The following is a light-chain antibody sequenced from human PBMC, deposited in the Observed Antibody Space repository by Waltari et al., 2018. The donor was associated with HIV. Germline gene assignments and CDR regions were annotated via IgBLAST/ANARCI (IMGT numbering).Light chain of an antibody. V-gene: IGLV3-9*01. J-gene: IGLJ1*01. CDR1: NIGSKN. Sequence: SYELTPPLSVSVALGQTARITCGGDNIGSKNVHWYQQKPGQAPVLVIYQNTNRPSVLPERCSGTNAGNTATLTSTRAQVGDEADYYCHVWDRATGVFGTGTTVTVL. CDR2: QNT. CDR3: HVWDRATGV.